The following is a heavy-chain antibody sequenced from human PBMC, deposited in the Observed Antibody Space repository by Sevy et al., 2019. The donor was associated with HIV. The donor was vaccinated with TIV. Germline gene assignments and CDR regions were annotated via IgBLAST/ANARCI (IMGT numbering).Heavy chain of an antibody. CDR2: IKQDGSEK. Sequence: GGSLRLSCAASGFTFSSYWMSWVRQAPGKGLEWVANIKQDGSEKYYVDSVKGRFTISRDNAKNSLYLQMNSLRAEDTAVYYCARGPHFQDLAAAGTVLGYVDYWGQGTLVTVSS. CDR1: GFTFSSYW. CDR3: ARGPHFQDLAAAGTVLGYVDY. D-gene: IGHD6-13*01. V-gene: IGHV3-7*01. J-gene: IGHJ4*02.